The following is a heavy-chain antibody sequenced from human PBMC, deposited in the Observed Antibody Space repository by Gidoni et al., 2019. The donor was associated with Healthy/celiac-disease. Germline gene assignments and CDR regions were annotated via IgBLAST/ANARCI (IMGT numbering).Heavy chain of an antibody. Sequence: ELQLVESGGGLVKPGGSLRLSCAASGSSFRNACMSWVRQAPGKGLEWVGRIKSKTDGGTTDYAAPVKGRFTISRDDSKNTLYLQMNSLKTEDTAVYYCTLRVGYYYYYGMDVWGQGTTVTVSS. CDR1: GSSFRNAC. V-gene: IGHV3-15*01. J-gene: IGHJ6*02. CDR3: TLRVGYYYYYGMDV. CDR2: IKSKTDGGTT. D-gene: IGHD1-26*01.